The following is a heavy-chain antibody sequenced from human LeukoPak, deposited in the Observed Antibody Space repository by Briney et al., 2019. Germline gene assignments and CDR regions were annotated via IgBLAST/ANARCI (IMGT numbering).Heavy chain of an antibody. J-gene: IGHJ4*02. CDR2: ISGSGSST. V-gene: IGHV3-23*01. CDR1: GFTFSSYA. CDR3: AKRPYCSGAVCYHIDY. Sequence: GGSLRLSCAAPGFTFSSYAMSWVRQAPGKGMEWVSTISGSGSSTYYADSVKGRFTISRDNSKNTVYLQMNSLRAEDTAVYYCAKRPYCSGAVCYHIDYWGQGTLVTVSS. D-gene: IGHD2-15*01.